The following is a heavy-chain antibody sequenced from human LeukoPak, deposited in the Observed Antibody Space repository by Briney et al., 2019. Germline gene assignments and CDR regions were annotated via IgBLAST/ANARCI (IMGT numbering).Heavy chain of an antibody. CDR1: GGSLTNYY. CDR2: VFYRGTT. Sequence: SGTLSLTCTVSGGSLTNYYWGWIRQPPGKGLEGIGYVFYRGTTNYNPSLKSRVTIPADTSKNQFSLKLSSVTAADTAVYYCARIVSSGFSDYWGQGTLVAVSS. J-gene: IGHJ4*02. CDR3: ARIVSSGFSDY. V-gene: IGHV4-59*13. D-gene: IGHD3-22*01.